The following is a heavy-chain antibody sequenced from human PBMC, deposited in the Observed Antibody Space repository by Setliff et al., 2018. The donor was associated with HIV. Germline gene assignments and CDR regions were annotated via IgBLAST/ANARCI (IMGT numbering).Heavy chain of an antibody. V-gene: IGHV1-18*01. CDR1: GYTFTSYG. CDR3: ARGEGSSWYEGEYFQH. J-gene: IGHJ1*01. Sequence: ASVKVSCKASGYTFTSYGISWVRQAPGQGLEWMGWINAGNGDTKYSQKFQGRVTATTDTSASTAYMELRSLRSDDTAVYYCARGEGSSWYEGEYFQHWGQGTLVTVSS. CDR2: INAGNGDT. D-gene: IGHD6-13*01.